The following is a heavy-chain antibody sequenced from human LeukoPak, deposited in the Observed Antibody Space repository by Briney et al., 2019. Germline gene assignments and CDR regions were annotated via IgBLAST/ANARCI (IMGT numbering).Heavy chain of an antibody. CDR3: ARHPLTTVRGEYYYMDV. D-gene: IGHD4-17*01. CDR2: IYYSGST. CDR1: GGSISSSSYY. Sequence: LETLSLTCTVSGGSISSSSYYWGWIRQPPGKGLEWIGSIYYSGSTYYNLSLKSRVTISVDTSKNQFSLKLSSVTAADTAVYYCARHPLTTVRGEYYYMDVWGKGTTVTVSS. V-gene: IGHV4-39*01. J-gene: IGHJ6*03.